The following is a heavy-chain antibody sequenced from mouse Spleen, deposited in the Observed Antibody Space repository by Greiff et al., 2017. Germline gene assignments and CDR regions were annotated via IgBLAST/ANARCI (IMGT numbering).Heavy chain of an antibody. Sequence: VQLQQSGAELVKPGASVKLSCKASGYTFTSYWMHWVKQRPGQGLEWIGMIHPNSGSTNYNEKFKSKATLTVDKSSSTAYMQLSSLTSEDSAVYYCARRGLPRYYAMDYWGQGTSVTVSS. CDR2: IHPNSGST. CDR1: GYTFTSYW. J-gene: IGHJ4*01. V-gene: IGHV1-64*01. CDR3: ARRGLPRYYAMDY. D-gene: IGHD2-1*01.